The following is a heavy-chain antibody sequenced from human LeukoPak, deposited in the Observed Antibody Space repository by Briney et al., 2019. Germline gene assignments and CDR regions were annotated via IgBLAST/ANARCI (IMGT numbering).Heavy chain of an antibody. CDR2: IIPILGIA. CDR1: GGTFSSYA. D-gene: IGHD3-22*01. J-gene: IGHJ4*02. Sequence: ASVKVSCKASGGTFSSYAISWVRQAPGQGLEWMGRIIPILGIANYAQKFQGRVTITADKSTSTAYMELSSLRSEDTAVYYCARDFRADYYDSSGYIDYWGQGTLVTVSS. V-gene: IGHV1-69*04. CDR3: ARDFRADYYDSSGYIDY.